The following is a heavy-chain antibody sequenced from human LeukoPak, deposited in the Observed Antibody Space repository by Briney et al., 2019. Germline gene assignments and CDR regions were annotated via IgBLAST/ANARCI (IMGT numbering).Heavy chain of an antibody. J-gene: IGHJ4*02. Sequence: SETLSLTCTVSGGSISSYYWSWIRQPPGKGLEWIGYIYYSGSTNYNPSLKSRVTISVDTSKNQFSLKLSSVTAADTAVYYCARVWNDGGTDYWGQGTLVIVSS. CDR3: ARVWNDGGTDY. D-gene: IGHD1-1*01. V-gene: IGHV4-59*01. CDR1: GGSISSYY. CDR2: IYYSGST.